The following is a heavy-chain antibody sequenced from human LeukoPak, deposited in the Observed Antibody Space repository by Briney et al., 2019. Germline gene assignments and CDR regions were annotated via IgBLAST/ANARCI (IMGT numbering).Heavy chain of an antibody. D-gene: IGHD4-17*01. CDR2: IWYDGSND. Sequence: PGGSLRLSCAASGFTFSSYAMHWVRQAPGKGLEWVAVIWYDGSNDNYADSVRGRFTVSRDNSKNTLYLHMNSVRAEDTAVYYCARGRGRGSTSYGFDYWGQGTLVSVSS. V-gene: IGHV3-33*01. CDR3: ARGRGRGSTSYGFDY. J-gene: IGHJ4*02. CDR1: GFTFSSYA.